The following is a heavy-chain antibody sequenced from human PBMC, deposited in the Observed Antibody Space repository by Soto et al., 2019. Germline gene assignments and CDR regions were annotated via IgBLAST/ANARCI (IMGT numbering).Heavy chain of an antibody. J-gene: IGHJ4*02. CDR1: GDSFTSYW. Sequence: GEALKVSCKGSGDSFTSYWIGWVRQMPGKGLEWMGIIYPGDSDTRYSPSFQGQVTISADKSISTAYLQWSSLKASDTAMYYCARRKGDITGTPRLADYWRQGILVTV. CDR3: ARRKGDITGTPRLADY. D-gene: IGHD1-20*01. CDR2: IYPGDSDT. V-gene: IGHV5-51*01.